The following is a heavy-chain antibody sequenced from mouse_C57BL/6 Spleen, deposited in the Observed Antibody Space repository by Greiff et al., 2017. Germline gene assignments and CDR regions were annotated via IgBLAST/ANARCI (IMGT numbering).Heavy chain of an antibody. Sequence: EVQLQQPGAELVRPGASVKLSCTASGFNIKDDYMHWVKQRPEQGLEWIGWIDPENGDTEYASKFQGKATITADTSSNTAYLQLSSLTSEDTAVYYCTTLNWEFAYWGQGTLVTVSA. CDR2: IDPENGDT. D-gene: IGHD4-1*01. J-gene: IGHJ3*01. V-gene: IGHV14-4*01. CDR3: TTLNWEFAY. CDR1: GFNIKDDY.